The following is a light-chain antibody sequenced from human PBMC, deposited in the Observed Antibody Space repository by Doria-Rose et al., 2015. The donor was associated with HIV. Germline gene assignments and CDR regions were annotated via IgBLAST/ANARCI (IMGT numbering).Light chain of an antibody. J-gene: IGKJ1*01. CDR1: QSFRSTY. CDR2: DGS. CDR3: HQYGTSWT. Sequence: TQSPGTLSLSPGDRATLSCRASQSFRSTYLAWYQQRPGQAPSLLIYDGSTRATGIPDRFSASGSGTDFTLTINRLEPEDFALYYCHQYGTSWTFGQGTKVEI. V-gene: IGKV3-20*01.